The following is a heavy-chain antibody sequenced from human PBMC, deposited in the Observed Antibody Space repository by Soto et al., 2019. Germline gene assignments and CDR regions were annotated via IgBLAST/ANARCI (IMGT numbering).Heavy chain of an antibody. Sequence: PGGSLRLSCAASGFTFSSYSMNWVRQAPGKGLEWVSSISSSSSYIYYADSVKGRFTISRDNAKNSLYLQMNSLRAEDTAVYYCAREERRWLQLPTGYYYGMDVWGQGTTVTVSS. CDR3: AREERRWLQLPTGYYYGMDV. V-gene: IGHV3-21*01. CDR2: ISSSSSYI. CDR1: GFTFSSYS. J-gene: IGHJ6*02. D-gene: IGHD1-1*01.